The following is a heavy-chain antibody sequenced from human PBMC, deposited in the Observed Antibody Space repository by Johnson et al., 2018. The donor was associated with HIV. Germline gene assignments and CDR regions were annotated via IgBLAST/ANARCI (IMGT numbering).Heavy chain of an antibody. D-gene: IGHD3-3*01. CDR3: ARDRATIFGVDDAFDI. CDR1: GFTFSSYA. CDR2: ISYDGSST. J-gene: IGHJ3*02. V-gene: IGHV3-30*04. Sequence: QVQLVESGGGVVQPGRSLRLSCAASGFTFSSYAMHWVRQAPGKGLAWVAVISYDGSSTSYADSVKGRFTISRDNAKNTLYLQMNSLRAEDTAVYYCARDRATIFGVDDAFDIWGQGTMVTVSS.